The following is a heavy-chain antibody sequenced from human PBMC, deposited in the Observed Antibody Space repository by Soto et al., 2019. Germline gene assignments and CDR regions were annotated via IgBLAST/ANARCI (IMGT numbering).Heavy chain of an antibody. D-gene: IGHD6-13*01. J-gene: IGHJ4*02. CDR1: GFTFDDYA. CDR2: ISWNSGSI. CDR3: AKGYSSSWYRSVDY. V-gene: IGHV3-9*01. Sequence: GGSLRLSCAASGFTFDDYAMHWVRQAPGKGLEWVSGISWNSGSIGYADSVKGRLTISRDNAKNSLYLQMNSLRAEDTALYYCAKGYSSSWYRSVDYWGQGTLVTAS.